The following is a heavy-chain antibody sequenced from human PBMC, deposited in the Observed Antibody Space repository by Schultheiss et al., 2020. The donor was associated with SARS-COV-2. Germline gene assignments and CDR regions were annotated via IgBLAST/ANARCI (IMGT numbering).Heavy chain of an antibody. V-gene: IGHV3-21*01. CDR3: AREGNWNDCFDP. Sequence: GGSLRLSCAASGFTFSSYSMNWVRQAPGKGLEWVSSISSSSSYIYYADSVKGRFTISRDNAKNSLYLQMNSLRDEDTAVYYCAREGNWNDCFDPWGQGTLVTVSS. CDR2: ISSSSSYI. J-gene: IGHJ5*02. CDR1: GFTFSSYS. D-gene: IGHD1-1*01.